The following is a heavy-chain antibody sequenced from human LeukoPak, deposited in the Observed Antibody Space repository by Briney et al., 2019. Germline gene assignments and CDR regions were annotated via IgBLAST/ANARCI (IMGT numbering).Heavy chain of an antibody. CDR1: GYTFTRFG. CDR2: ISGYNDNP. Sequence: ASVKVSCKASGYTFTRFGISWVRQAPGQGLEWMGWISGYNDNPHYVQNFQGRVTMTTDTSSSTAYMELRSLGSDDTAVYYCARVPYRSSTSRAAFDIWGQGTMVTVSS. D-gene: IGHD2-2*01. V-gene: IGHV1-18*01. J-gene: IGHJ3*02. CDR3: ARVPYRSSTSRAAFDI.